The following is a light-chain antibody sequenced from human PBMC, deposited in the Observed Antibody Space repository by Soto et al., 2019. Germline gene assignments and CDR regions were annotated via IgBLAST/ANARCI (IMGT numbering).Light chain of an antibody. CDR3: ETWDDTLKAGV. Sequence: QSVLTQPPSVSAAPGQRVTISCSGSRSNIGNNYVSWYRQLPGTVPKLLIYDNNKRPSRIPDRFSGSKSGTSASLAITGLQTGDEADYYCETWDDTLKAGVFGGGTKLTVL. CDR2: DNN. CDR1: RSNIGNNY. J-gene: IGLJ2*01. V-gene: IGLV1-51*01.